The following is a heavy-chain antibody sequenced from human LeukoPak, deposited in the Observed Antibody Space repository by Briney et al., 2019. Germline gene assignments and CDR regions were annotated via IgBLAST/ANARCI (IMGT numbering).Heavy chain of an antibody. J-gene: IGHJ4*02. D-gene: IGHD6-13*01. CDR1: GGSISSSSYY. V-gene: IGHV4-39*01. CDR3: AGQSRQQLVFLPFDY. CDR2: IYYSGST. Sequence: MTSETLSLTCTVSGGSISSSSYYWGWIRQPPGKGLEWIGSIYYSGSTYYNPSLKSRVTISVDTSKNQFSLKLSSVTAADTAVYYCAGQSRQQLVFLPFDYWGQGTLVTVSS.